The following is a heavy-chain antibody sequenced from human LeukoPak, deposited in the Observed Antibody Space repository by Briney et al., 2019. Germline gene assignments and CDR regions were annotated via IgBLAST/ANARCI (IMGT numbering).Heavy chain of an antibody. J-gene: IGHJ3*02. V-gene: IGHV1-8*01. D-gene: IGHD3-22*01. CDR3: ARVGSPYYYDSSGYRDAFDI. CDR2: MNPNSGNT. Sequence: ASVKVSCKASGYTFTSYDINWVRQATGQGLEWMGWMNPNSGNTGYAQKFQGRVTMTRNTSISTAYMELSSLRSEDTAVYYCARVGSPYYYDSSGYRDAFDIWGQGTMVTVSS. CDR1: GYTFTSYD.